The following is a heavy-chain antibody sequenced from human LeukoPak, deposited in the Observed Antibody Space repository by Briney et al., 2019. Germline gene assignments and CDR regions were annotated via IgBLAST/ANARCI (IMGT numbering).Heavy chain of an antibody. CDR2: IGIAGDT. CDR3: AKGRSDLSFDP. J-gene: IGHJ5*02. D-gene: IGHD6-19*01. Sequence: PGGSLRLSCAASGFTFSYYDMHWVRHATGKGLEWVSGIGIAGDTYYPGSVKGRFTISRENAKNSLYLQMNSLRAGDTAVYYCAKGRSDLSFDPWGQGTLVIVSS. V-gene: IGHV3-13*04. CDR1: GFTFSYYD.